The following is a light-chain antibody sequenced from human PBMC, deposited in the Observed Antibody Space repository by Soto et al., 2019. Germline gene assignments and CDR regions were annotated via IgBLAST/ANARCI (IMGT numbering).Light chain of an antibody. CDR2: AAS. V-gene: IGKV1-9*01. Sequence: DIRLTQFPSSLSASVGDRVTITCRASQGINNFLAWYQQKPGKAPKLLIFAASTLQSGVPSRFSGSGSGTDFSLTISSLQPEDFAIYYCQQFNTYPRTFGQGTKVDIK. J-gene: IGKJ1*01. CDR1: QGINNF. CDR3: QQFNTYPRT.